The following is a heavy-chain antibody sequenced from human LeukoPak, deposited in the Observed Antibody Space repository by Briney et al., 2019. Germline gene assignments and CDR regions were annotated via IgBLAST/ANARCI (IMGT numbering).Heavy chain of an antibody. J-gene: IGHJ4*02. CDR1: GASISSYY. CDR3: ASLAGVGATGYFDY. CDR2: IYYSGST. D-gene: IGHD1-26*01. Sequence: GLRLVNPSGTLSLTCTVSGASISSYYWSWIRQPPGKGLECIGNIYYSGSTNYNPSLKSRVTISVDTSKKQLSLKLTSVTAADTAVYYCASLAGVGATGYFDYWGQGTLVTVSS. V-gene: IGHV4-59*01.